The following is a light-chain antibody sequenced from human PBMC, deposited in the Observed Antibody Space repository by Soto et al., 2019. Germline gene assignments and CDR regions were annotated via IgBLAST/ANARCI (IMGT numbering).Light chain of an antibody. Sequence: AIQMTQSPSSLSASVGDIDTITCRASQGIRNDLGWYQQKPGKAPKLLIYAASSLQSGVPSRFSGSGSGTDFTLTISSLQPEDFATYYCLQDYNYPWTFGQGTKVDIK. V-gene: IGKV1-6*01. CDR3: LQDYNYPWT. J-gene: IGKJ1*01. CDR1: QGIRND. CDR2: AAS.